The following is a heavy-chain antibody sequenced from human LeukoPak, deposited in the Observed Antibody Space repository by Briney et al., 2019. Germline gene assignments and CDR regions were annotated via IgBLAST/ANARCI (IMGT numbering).Heavy chain of an antibody. V-gene: IGHV4-30-2*01. CDR3: ARGQEYYYDSSGYDYFDY. Sequence: SETLSLTCTVSGGSISSSSYYWGWIRQPPGEGLEWIGYIYHSGSTYYNPSLKSRVTISVDRSKSQFSLKLSSVTAADTAVYYCARGQEYYYDSSGYDYFDYWGQGTLVTVSS. D-gene: IGHD3-22*01. J-gene: IGHJ4*02. CDR2: IYHSGST. CDR1: GGSISSSSYY.